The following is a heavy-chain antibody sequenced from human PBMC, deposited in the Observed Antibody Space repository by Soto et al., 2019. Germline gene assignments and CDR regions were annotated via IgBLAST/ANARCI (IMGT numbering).Heavy chain of an antibody. V-gene: IGHV3-23*01. CDR2: ISGSGGSP. J-gene: IGHJ4*02. Sequence: GGSLRLSCAASGFTFSDYAMSWVRQAPGKGLEWVSAISGSGGSPYYADSVKGRFTISRDNSKNTLYVQMNSLRVEDTAVYYYAKEAKDRVYLALVATTIFDYWGKGTLVTVSS. CDR3: AKEAKDRVYLALVATTIFDY. CDR1: GFTFSDYA. D-gene: IGHD5-12*01.